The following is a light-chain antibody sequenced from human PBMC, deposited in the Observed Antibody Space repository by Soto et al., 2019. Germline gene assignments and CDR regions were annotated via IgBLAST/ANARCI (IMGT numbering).Light chain of an antibody. CDR2: GNS. J-gene: IGLJ2*01. CDR3: QSYDSSLSGYGV. Sequence: QSVLTQPPSVSGAPGQRVTISCTGSSSNIGAGYDVHWYQQLPGTAPKLLIYGNSNRPSGVPDRFSGSKSATSASLAITGLQAEDEADYYCQSYDSSLSGYGVFGGGTKVTVL. CDR1: SSNIGAGYD. V-gene: IGLV1-40*01.